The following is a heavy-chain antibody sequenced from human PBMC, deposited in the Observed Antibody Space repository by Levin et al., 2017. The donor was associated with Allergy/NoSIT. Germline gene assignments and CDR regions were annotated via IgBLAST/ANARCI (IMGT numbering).Heavy chain of an antibody. V-gene: IGHV3-23*01. Sequence: GESLKISCAASGFTFSTYAMIWVRQAPGKGLEWVSSISGSGSSTHYADSVKGRFTISRDNSRNTVSLQMNSLRAEDTAVYYCAKSTDASGRYSHAFDIWGQGTMATVSS. CDR2: ISGSGSST. D-gene: IGHD5-12*01. J-gene: IGHJ3*02. CDR1: GFTFSTYA. CDR3: AKSTDASGRYSHAFDI.